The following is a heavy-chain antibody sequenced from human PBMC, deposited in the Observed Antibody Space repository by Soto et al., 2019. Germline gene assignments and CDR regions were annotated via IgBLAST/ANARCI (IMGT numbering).Heavy chain of an antibody. CDR3: ARDEAAAATSGRDV. Sequence: QVQLVQSEAEVKKPGYSVKVSCKASGGTFSTYGINWVRQAPGQGLEWMGGIIPIFDTTNYAHKFQVKFTITADESTSTVYMELSSLRSEDTAVYYCARDEAAAATSGRDVWGQGTTVTVSS. CDR2: IIPIFDTT. J-gene: IGHJ6*02. V-gene: IGHV1-69*01. D-gene: IGHD6-13*01. CDR1: GGTFSTYG.